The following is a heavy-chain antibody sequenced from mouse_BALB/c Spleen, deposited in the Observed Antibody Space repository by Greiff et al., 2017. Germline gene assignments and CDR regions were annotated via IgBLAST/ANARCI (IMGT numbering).Heavy chain of an antibody. D-gene: IGHD1-1*01. J-gene: IGHJ1*01. V-gene: IGHV2-6-5*01. Sequence: VKVVESGPGLVAPSQSLSITCTVSGFSLTDYGVSWIRQPPGKGLEWLGVIWGGGSTYYNSALKSRLSISKDNSKSQVFLKMNSLQTDDTAMYYCAKHDHYYGSSYWYFDVWGAGTTVTVSS. CDR2: IWGGGST. CDR3: AKHDHYYGSSYWYFDV. CDR1: GFSLTDYG.